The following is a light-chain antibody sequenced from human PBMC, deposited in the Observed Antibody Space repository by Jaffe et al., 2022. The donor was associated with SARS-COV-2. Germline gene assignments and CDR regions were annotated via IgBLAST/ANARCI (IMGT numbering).Light chain of an antibody. V-gene: IGKV1-5*03. Sequence: DIQMTQSPSTLSASVGDRVTITCRASQSISTWLAWYQQTPGKAPKLLIFKASSLEYWVPSRFSGSGSGTEFTLTISSLQPDDFATYYCQQYNSLPVTFGGGTKLDIK. J-gene: IGKJ4*01. CDR3: QQYNSLPVT. CDR2: KAS. CDR1: QSISTW.